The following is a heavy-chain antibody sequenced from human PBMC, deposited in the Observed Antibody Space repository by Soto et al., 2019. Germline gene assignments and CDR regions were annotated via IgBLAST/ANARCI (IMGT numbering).Heavy chain of an antibody. V-gene: IGHV4-31*03. CDR1: GGSISSGGYY. D-gene: IGHD3-16*01. J-gene: IGHJ6*02. CDR3: ARDQPSPYLPYGMDV. Sequence: SETLSLTCTVSGGSISSGGYYWSWIRQHPGKGLEWIGYIYYSGSTYYNPSLKSRVTISVDTSKNQFSLKLSSVTAADTAVYYCARDQPSPYLPYGMDVWGQGTTVTVSS. CDR2: IYYSGST.